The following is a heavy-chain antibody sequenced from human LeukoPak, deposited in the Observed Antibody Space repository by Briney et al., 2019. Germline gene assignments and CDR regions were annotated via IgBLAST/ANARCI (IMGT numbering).Heavy chain of an antibody. Sequence: PGGSLRLSCAATGFTVSTYEMNWVRQAPGKGLEWVAYISSSGITTYYPHSVKGRFTISRDNAKNSLYLQMYSLRVEETAVYNCVRDPRGMDNNYYGMDVWGQRTTFSVSS. CDR1: GFTVSTYE. D-gene: IGHD2-2*03. CDR2: ISSSGITT. V-gene: IGHV3-48*03. CDR3: VRDPRGMDNNYYGMDV. J-gene: IGHJ6*02.